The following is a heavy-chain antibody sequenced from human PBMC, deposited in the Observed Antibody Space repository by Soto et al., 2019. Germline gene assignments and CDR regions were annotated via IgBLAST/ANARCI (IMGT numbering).Heavy chain of an antibody. CDR2: IHYSGST. D-gene: IGHD5-12*01. V-gene: IGHV4-59*08. J-gene: IGHJ4*02. CDR1: GGSISSYY. CDR3: ARGDGSAYDPGVFEY. Sequence: SETLSLTCTVSGGSISSYYWSWIRQPPGKGLEWIGYIHYSGSTNYNPSLKSRVTMSVDTSKNQFSLNLRSVTAADTAVYYCARGDGSAYDPGVFEYWGQGTRVTVSS.